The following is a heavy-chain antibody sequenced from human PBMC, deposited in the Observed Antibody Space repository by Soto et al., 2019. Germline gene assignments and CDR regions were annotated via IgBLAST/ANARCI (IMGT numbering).Heavy chain of an antibody. D-gene: IGHD1-1*01. CDR2: INPSGGST. CDR3: AAVPGANCGTYYFGS. CDR1: GYTFTNYY. V-gene: IGHV1-46*01. Sequence: ASVKVSCKASGYTFTNYYIHWVRQAPGQGLEWMGIINPSGGSTDYAHKFQGRVTMTRDTSTSTVYMELSSLRSEDTAVYYCAAVPGANCGTYYFGSWGQGTRVTVSS. J-gene: IGHJ4*01.